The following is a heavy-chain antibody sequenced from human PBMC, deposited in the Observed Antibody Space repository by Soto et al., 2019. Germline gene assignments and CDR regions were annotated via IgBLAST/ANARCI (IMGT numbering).Heavy chain of an antibody. CDR2: VSPDHGNA. Sequence: ASVKVSCKTSGYSFTDYDINCVRQAPRQGLEWMGWVSPDHGNAGYAQHFQGRLTLLRDTSANTVYMELSSLRSEDTAVYYCTRALGSPWIQLKFDPWGQGTLVTVSS. V-gene: IGHV1-8*01. J-gene: IGHJ5*02. D-gene: IGHD2-2*03. CDR3: TRALGSPWIQLKFDP. CDR1: GYSFTDYD.